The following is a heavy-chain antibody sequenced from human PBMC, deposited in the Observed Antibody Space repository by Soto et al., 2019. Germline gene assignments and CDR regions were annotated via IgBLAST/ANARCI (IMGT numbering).Heavy chain of an antibody. CDR2: IYWNDDK. Sequence: QITLKESGPTLVKPTQTLTLTCTFSGFSLSTSGVGVGWIRQPPGKALEWLALIYWNDDKRYSPSLKSRLTITQDTSKNQVVLTMTNMDPVDTATYYCAHITLGELSFDYWGQGTLVTVSS. D-gene: IGHD3-16*02. CDR1: GFSLSTSGVG. V-gene: IGHV2-5*01. J-gene: IGHJ4*02. CDR3: AHITLGELSFDY.